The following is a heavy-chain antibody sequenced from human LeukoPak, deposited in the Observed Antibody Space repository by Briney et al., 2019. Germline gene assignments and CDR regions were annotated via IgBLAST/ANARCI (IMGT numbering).Heavy chain of an antibody. Sequence: ASVKVSCKVSGYTLTELSMHWVRQAPGKGLEWMGGFDPEDGETIYAQKFQGRVTMTEDTSTDTAYMELSSLRSEDTAVYYCATIFSSSGWYYFDYWGQGTLVTVSS. CDR2: FDPEDGET. CDR3: ATIFSSSGWYYFDY. D-gene: IGHD6-19*01. V-gene: IGHV1-24*01. J-gene: IGHJ4*02. CDR1: GYTLTELS.